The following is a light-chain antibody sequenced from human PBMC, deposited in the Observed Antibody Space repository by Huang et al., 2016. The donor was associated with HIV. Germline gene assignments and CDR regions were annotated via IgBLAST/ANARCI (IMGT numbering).Light chain of an antibody. V-gene: IGKV3-15*01. CDR1: QSVSSN. Sequence: EIVMTQSPATLSVSPRERATLSCRAGQSVSSNLAWYQQKPGQSPRLLIYGATTRATGAPARFSGSGSGTEFTLTISSLQSEDFAIYYCQQYNNWPRTFGQGTKVDIK. J-gene: IGKJ1*01. CDR2: GAT. CDR3: QQYNNWPRT.